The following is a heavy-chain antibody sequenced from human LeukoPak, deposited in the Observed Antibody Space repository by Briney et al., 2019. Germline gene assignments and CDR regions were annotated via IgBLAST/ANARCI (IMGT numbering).Heavy chain of an antibody. CDR1: GFTFSSYS. CDR3: ARDWATTLDY. V-gene: IGHV3-21*01. Sequence: GGSLRLSCAASGFTFSSYSMNWVRQAPGKGLEWVSSISSSSSYIYYADSVKGRFTISRDNAKNSLYLQMNSLRAGDTAVYYCARDWATTLDYWGQGTLVTVSS. D-gene: IGHD5-24*01. CDR2: ISSSSSYI. J-gene: IGHJ4*02.